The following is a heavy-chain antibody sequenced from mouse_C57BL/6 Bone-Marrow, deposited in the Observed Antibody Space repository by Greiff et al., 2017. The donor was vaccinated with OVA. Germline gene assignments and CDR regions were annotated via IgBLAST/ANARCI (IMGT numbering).Heavy chain of an antibody. CDR1: GYTFTSYG. J-gene: IGHJ4*01. CDR3: ARYDYYGSGAMDY. CDR2: IYPRSGNT. Sequence: QVQLKQSGAELARPGASVKLSCKASGYTFTSYGISWVKQRTGQGLEWIGEIYPRSGNTYYNEKFKGKATLTADKSSSTAYMELRSLTSEDSAVYFCARYDYYGSGAMDYWGKGTSVTVSS. D-gene: IGHD1-1*01. V-gene: IGHV1-81*01.